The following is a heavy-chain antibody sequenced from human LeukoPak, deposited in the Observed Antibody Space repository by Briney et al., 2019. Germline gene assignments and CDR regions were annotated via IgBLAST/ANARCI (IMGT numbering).Heavy chain of an antibody. CDR2: IIPIFGTA. D-gene: IGHD3-3*01. V-gene: IGHV1-69*06. Sequence: SVKVSCKASGGTFSSNAISWVRQAPGQGLDWMEGIIPIFGTAHYAQKFPRRVTITAYKSTSTGYMELSSLRSEDTAVYYCARSITIFGVVPSGYNWFDPWGQGTLVTVSS. J-gene: IGHJ5*02. CDR1: GGTFSSNA. CDR3: ARSITIFGVVPSGYNWFDP.